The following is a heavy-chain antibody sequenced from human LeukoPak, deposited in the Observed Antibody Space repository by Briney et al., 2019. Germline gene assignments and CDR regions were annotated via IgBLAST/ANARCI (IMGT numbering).Heavy chain of an antibody. CDR3: ASSLVTAFYYYYYMDV. V-gene: IGHV3-23*01. D-gene: IGHD2-21*02. J-gene: IGHJ6*03. CDR1: GFTFSSYA. CDR2: ISGSGGST. Sequence: GGSLRLSCAASGFTFSSYAMSWVRQAPGKGLEWVSAISGSGGSTYYADSVKGRFTISRDNSKNTLYLQMNSLRAEDTAVYYCASSLVTAFYYYYYMDVWGKGTTVTVSS.